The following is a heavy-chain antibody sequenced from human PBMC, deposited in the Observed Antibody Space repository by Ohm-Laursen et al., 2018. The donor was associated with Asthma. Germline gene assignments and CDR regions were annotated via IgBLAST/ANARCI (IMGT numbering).Heavy chain of an antibody. Sequence: SLRLSCAASGFTFDDYAMHWVRQAPGKGLEWVSGISWNSGSIGYADSVKGRFTISRDNAKNSLYLQMNSLRAEDTALYYCAKDPGMTTVTTYFDYWGQGTLVTVSS. J-gene: IGHJ4*02. CDR3: AKDPGMTTVTTYFDY. CDR1: GFTFDDYA. D-gene: IGHD4-11*01. CDR2: ISWNSGSI. V-gene: IGHV3-9*01.